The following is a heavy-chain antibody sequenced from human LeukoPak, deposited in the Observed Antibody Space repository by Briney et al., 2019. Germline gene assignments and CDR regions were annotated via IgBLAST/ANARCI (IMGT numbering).Heavy chain of an antibody. V-gene: IGHV4-39*01. D-gene: IGHD4-11*01. Sequence: PSETLSLTCIVSGGPIRGTSYYWGWIRQSPGKGLEWIGSVSYSGSPYYNPSLKSRVAISIDTSKNLFSLELTSVTAADTAVYYCARPLTGYSNTFVYWGQATMVTVSS. CDR3: ARPLTGYSNTFVY. CDR2: VSYSGSP. CDR1: GGPIRGTSYY. J-gene: IGHJ4*02.